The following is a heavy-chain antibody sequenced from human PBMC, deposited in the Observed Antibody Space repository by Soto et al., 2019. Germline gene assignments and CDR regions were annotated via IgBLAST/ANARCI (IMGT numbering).Heavy chain of an antibody. Sequence: ASVKVSCKASGYTFTSYDINWVRQATGQGLEWMGWMNPNSGNTGYAQKFQGRVTMTRNTSISTAYMELSSLRSEDTAVYYCASIAARVLGFDIWGQGTMVTVSS. J-gene: IGHJ3*02. CDR1: GYTFTSYD. D-gene: IGHD6-13*01. V-gene: IGHV1-8*02. CDR2: MNPNSGNT. CDR3: ASIAARVLGFDI.